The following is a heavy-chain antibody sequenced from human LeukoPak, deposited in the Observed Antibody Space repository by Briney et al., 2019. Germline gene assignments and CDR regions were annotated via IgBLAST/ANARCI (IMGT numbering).Heavy chain of an antibody. J-gene: IGHJ5*02. CDR3: ARAYNGYDYP. CDR2: VNHSGTT. CDR1: GGSFTDYY. V-gene: IGHV4-34*01. Sequence: PSETLSLTCAVYGGSFTDYYWSWIRQTPGKGLEWIGEVNHSGTTNYNPSLKSRVTISVDTSKNQFSLKVTSVTAADTALYYCARAYNGYDYPWGQGTLVTVSS. D-gene: IGHD5-12*01.